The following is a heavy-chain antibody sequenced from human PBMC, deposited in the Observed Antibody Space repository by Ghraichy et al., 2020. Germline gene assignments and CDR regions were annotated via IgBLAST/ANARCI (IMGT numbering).Heavy chain of an antibody. CDR3: VRGSASSSYYYYYMDV. CDR2: SRNEPNSYST. J-gene: IGHJ6*03. Sequence: GGSLRLSCAASGFTFSVHYMEWVRQAPGKGLEWVGRSRNEPNSYSTEYAASVEGRFTISRDDSKTSLYLQMNSLKTEDTAVYYCVRGSASSSYYYYYMDVWGKGTTVTVSS. V-gene: IGHV3-72*01. D-gene: IGHD1-26*01. CDR1: GFTFSVHY.